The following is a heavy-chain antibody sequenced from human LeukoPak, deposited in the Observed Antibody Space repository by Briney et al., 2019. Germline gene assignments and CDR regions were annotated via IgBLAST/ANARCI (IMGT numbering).Heavy chain of an antibody. Sequence: ASETLSLTCTVSGGSISSGDYYWSWIRQPPGRGLEWVGYIYYSGSTYYNPSLKSRVTISLDTSKNQSSLKLSSVTAADTAVYYCARAPAVAGYSAFDYWGQGTLVTVSS. V-gene: IGHV4-30-4*08. CDR3: ARAPAVAGYSAFDY. CDR1: GGSISSGDYY. D-gene: IGHD6-19*01. J-gene: IGHJ4*02. CDR2: IYYSGST.